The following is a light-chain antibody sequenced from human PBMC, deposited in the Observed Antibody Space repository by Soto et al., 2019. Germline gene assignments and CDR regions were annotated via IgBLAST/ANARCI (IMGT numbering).Light chain of an antibody. V-gene: IGLV1-44*01. Sequence: VLTQPPSACGTPGQSVTISCSGSSSNIGSNTVNWYQQLPGTAPKLLIYSNNQRPSGVPDRFSGSKSGTSASLAISGLHSEDGVIYNFAAGDKSLIGPYVLGIGTRVPVL. CDR3: AAGDKSLIGPYV. CDR1: SSNIGSNT. J-gene: IGLJ1*01. CDR2: SNN.